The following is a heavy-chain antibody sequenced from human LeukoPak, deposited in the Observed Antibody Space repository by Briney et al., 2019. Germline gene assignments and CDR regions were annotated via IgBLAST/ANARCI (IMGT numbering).Heavy chain of an antibody. V-gene: IGHV3-30*04. CDR1: GFTFSSYA. CDR3: AKVSYYDSSGYRG. Sequence: GGSLRLSCAASGFTFSSYAMHWVRQAPGKGLEWVALISYDGSDKYYADSVKGRFTISRDNSKNTLYLQMNSLRAEDTAVYYCAKVSYYDSSGYRGWGQGTLVTVSS. CDR2: ISYDGSDK. J-gene: IGHJ4*02. D-gene: IGHD3-22*01.